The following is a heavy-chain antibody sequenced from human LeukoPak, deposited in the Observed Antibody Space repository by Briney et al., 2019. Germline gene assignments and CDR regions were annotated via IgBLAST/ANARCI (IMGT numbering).Heavy chain of an antibody. V-gene: IGHV3-48*04. CDR2: ISSSGSTI. J-gene: IGHJ4*02. CDR3: ALRYSGYGDYFDY. CDR1: GFTFSSYS. Sequence: SGGSLRLSCAASGFTFSSYSMNWVRQAPGKGLEWVSYISSSGSTIYYADSVKGRFTISRDNAKNSLYLQMNSLRAEDTTVYYCALRYSGYGDYFDYWGQGTLVTVSS. D-gene: IGHD5-12*01.